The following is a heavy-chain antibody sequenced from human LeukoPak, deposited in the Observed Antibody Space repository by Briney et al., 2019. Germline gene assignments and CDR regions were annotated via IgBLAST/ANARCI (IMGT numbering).Heavy chain of an antibody. V-gene: IGHV3-21*01. Sequence: PGGPLRLSCAASGFTFSSYSMNWVRQAPGKGLEWVSSISTSSSYIYYAASVKGRFTIYRHHGKNSPYMQMNRPRAADTAVSYRARAATVTTLLDYFRHWGQGTLVTVSS. D-gene: IGHD4-17*01. CDR1: GFTFSSYS. CDR2: ISTSSSYI. CDR3: ARAATVTTLLDYFRH. J-gene: IGHJ1*01.